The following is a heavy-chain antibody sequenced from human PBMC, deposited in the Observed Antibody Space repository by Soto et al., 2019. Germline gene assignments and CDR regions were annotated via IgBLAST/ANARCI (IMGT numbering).Heavy chain of an antibody. CDR1: GFTFSSYS. V-gene: IGHV3-21*01. J-gene: IGHJ4*02. CDR3: ARDLPAVAGNVGPDY. CDR2: ISSSSSYI. D-gene: IGHD6-19*01. Sequence: EVQLVESGGGLVQPGGSLRLSCAASGFTFSSYSMNWVRQAPGKGLEWVSSISSSSSYIYYADSVKGRFTISRDNAKNSLYLQMNSLRAEDTAVYYCARDLPAVAGNVGPDYWGQGTLVTVSS.